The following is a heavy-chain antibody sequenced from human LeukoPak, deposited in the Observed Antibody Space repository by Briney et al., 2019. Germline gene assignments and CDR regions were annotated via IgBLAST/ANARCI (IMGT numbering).Heavy chain of an antibody. V-gene: IGHV1-69-2*01. D-gene: IGHD2-2*01. CDR1: GYTFTDYY. Sequence: GASVRVSCKVSGYTFTDYYMHWVQQAPGKGLEWMGLVDPEDGETIYAEKFQGRVTITADTSTDTAYMELSSLRSEDTAVYYCATVVVPAANTDYWGQGTLVTVSS. CDR2: VDPEDGET. CDR3: ATVVVPAANTDY. J-gene: IGHJ4*02.